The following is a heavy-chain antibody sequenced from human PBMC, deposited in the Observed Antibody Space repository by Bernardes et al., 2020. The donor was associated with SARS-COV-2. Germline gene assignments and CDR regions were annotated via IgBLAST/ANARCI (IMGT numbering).Heavy chain of an antibody. V-gene: IGHV4-39*01. Sequence: SETLSLTCTVSGGSISSSGYYWGWIRQPPGKGLKWIGSVYYSGSTYYSPSLKSRVTISVDTSKNQFSLKLNSVTAADTAVYYCGRRSSSSRKRGGWFDPWGQGTLVTVSS. D-gene: IGHD2-15*01. CDR1: GGSISSSGYY. J-gene: IGHJ5*02. CDR3: GRRSSSSRKRGGWFDP. CDR2: VYYSGST.